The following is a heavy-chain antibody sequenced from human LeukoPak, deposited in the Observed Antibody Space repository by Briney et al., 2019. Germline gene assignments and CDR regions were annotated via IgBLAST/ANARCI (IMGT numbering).Heavy chain of an antibody. V-gene: IGHV3-33*01. CDR1: GFTFSSYG. J-gene: IGHJ3*02. Sequence: GGSLRLSCAASGFTFSSYGMHWVRQAPGKGLEWVAVIWYDGSNKYYADSVKGRFTISRDNSKNTLYLQMNSLRAEDTAVYYCARVLPHTDAFDIWGQGTMVTVSS. CDR3: ARVLPHTDAFDI. CDR2: IWYDGSNK.